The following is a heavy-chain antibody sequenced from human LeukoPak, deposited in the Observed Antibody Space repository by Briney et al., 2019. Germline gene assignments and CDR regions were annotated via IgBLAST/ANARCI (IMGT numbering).Heavy chain of an antibody. CDR2: IYYSGST. V-gene: IGHV4-61*01. CDR1: GGSVSSCSYY. CDR3: ARDSSNWFDP. Sequence: PSETLSLTCTVSGGSVSSCSYYWSWIRQPPGKGLEWIGYIYYSGSTNYNPSLKSRVTISVDTSKNQFSLKLSSVTAADTAVYYCARDSSNWFDPWGQGTLVTVSS. J-gene: IGHJ5*02.